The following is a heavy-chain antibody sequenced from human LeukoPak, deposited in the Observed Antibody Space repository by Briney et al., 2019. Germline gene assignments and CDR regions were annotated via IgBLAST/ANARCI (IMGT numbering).Heavy chain of an antibody. CDR2: ISGSGGST. D-gene: IGHD5-12*01. V-gene: IGHV3-23*01. CDR3: AKDLAGYVGAFDI. Sequence: GGSLRLSCAASGFTFSSYALSWVRQAPGKGLEWVSAISGSGGSTYYADSVKGRFTISRDNSKNTLYLQMNSLRAEDTAVYYCAKDLAGYVGAFDIWGQGTMVTVSS. CDR1: GFTFSSYA. J-gene: IGHJ3*02.